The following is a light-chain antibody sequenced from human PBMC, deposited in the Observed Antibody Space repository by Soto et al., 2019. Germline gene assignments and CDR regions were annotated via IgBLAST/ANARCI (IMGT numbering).Light chain of an antibody. CDR1: QSVLYSSDNRNY. CDR3: QQYYTNPRT. J-gene: IGKJ1*01. V-gene: IGKV4-1*01. Sequence: DIVMTQSPDSLAVSLVERATVNCKSGQSVLYSSDNRNYLAWYQQKPVQSPKLLISWASTRESGVPDRFSGSGYGTDFTLNVSSLQAEDVAVYFCQQYYTNPRTCGQGTKVEIK. CDR2: WAS.